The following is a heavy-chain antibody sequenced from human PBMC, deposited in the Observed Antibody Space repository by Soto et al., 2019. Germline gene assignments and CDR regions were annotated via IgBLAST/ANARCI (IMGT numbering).Heavy chain of an antibody. CDR2: ISSRTGSSK. Sequence: PGGSLRLSCAASGFTFTTYGMNWVRQAPGKGLEWVSFISSRTGSSKEYADSVRGRFTVSRDNAKNSVYLQMNSLRVEDTAVYYCARKGVSNLDYWGQGTLVTVS. V-gene: IGHV3-21*01. CDR3: ARKGVSNLDY. J-gene: IGHJ4*02. D-gene: IGHD2-8*01. CDR1: GFTFTTYG.